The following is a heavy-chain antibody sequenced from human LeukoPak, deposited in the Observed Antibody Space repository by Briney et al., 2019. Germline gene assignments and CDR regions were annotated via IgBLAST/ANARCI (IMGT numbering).Heavy chain of an antibody. D-gene: IGHD2-2*01. CDR2: ISGSGGST. CDR1: GFTFSSYA. J-gene: IGHJ2*01. Sequence: PGGSLRLSCAAYGFTFSSYAMSWVRQAPGKGLEWVSAISGSGGSTYYADSVKGRFTISRDNSKNTLYLQMNSLRAEDTAVYYCAKDPGYCSSTSCYGDWYFDLWGRGTLVTVSS. CDR3: AKDPGYCSSTSCYGDWYFDL. V-gene: IGHV3-23*01.